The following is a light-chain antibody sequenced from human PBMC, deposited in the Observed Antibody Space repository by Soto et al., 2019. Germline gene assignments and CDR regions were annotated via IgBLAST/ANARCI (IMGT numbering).Light chain of an antibody. V-gene: IGKV3-15*01. CDR3: QQYHYWWT. J-gene: IGKJ1*01. CDR1: QSVSNN. Sequence: EIVMTQSPATRSVCPGENATLSFRASQSVSNNLAWFQQKPGQVPRLLIYGASNRATGVSARFSGSGSGTEFTLTISSLQSEDFAVYYCQQYHYWWTFGQGTKVDIK. CDR2: GAS.